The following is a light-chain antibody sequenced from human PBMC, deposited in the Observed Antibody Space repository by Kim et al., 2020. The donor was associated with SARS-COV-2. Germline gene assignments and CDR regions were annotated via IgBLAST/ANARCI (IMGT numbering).Light chain of an antibody. J-gene: IGLJ3*02. CDR2: EDN. Sequence: VAIPCAARRCRIAGNYVQWHQQSPGSAPTTVIYEDNQRPSGVPDRFSGSIDSSPNSASLTISGLKTEDEADYYCQSYDSSNQGVFGGGTQLTVL. V-gene: IGLV6-57*02. CDR1: RCRIAGNY. CDR3: QSYDSSNQGV.